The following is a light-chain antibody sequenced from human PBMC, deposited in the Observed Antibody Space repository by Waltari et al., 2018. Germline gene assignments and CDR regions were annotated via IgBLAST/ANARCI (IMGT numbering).Light chain of an antibody. J-gene: IGKJ1*01. V-gene: IGKV3-20*01. CDR1: QSVTSNY. CDR2: GVS. CDR3: QQYASSRT. Sequence: ENVLTQSPDTLSLSPGERATLSCRASQSVTSNYLAWYQQKPGQAPRLLIYGVSSRATGVPDRFSGGGSGTEFTLTITRLEPEDFAVYYCQQYASSRTFGQGT.